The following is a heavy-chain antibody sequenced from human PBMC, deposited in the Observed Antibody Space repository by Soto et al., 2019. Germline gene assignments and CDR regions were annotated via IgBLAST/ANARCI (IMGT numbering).Heavy chain of an antibody. D-gene: IGHD6-13*01. J-gene: IGHJ3*02. CDR2: IYYSGST. CDR3: ARHIAAAGQWAFDI. V-gene: IGHV4-61*01. CDR1: GGSVSSGSYY. Sequence: QVQLQESGPGLVKPSETLSLTCTVSGGSVSSGSYYWSWIRQPPGKGLEWIGYIYYSGSTNYNPSLKSRVTISVDTSKNQFSLKLSSVTAADTAVYYCARHIAAAGQWAFDIWGQGTMVTVSS.